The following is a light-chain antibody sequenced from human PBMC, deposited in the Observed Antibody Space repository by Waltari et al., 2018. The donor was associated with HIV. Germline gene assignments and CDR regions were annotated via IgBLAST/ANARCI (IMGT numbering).Light chain of an antibody. Sequence: QSILTRPPSVSAAPGHNVNISCSGTTSNIANHYVSWYQHIPGIAPQLLIFENDKRASGIPDRFSGSKSGTSATLGIIGLQPGDEAEYYCGTWDTSLTAYVFTTGTKVTV. CDR1: TSNIANHY. CDR3: GTWDTSLTAYV. CDR2: END. V-gene: IGLV1-51*01. J-gene: IGLJ1*01.